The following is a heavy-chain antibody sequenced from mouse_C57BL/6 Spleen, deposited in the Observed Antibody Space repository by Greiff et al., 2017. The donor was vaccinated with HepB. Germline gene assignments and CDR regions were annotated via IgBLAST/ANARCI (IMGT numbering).Heavy chain of an antibody. CDR3: ARYGTTVPFAY. CDR2: IYPGSGST. CDR1: GYTFTSYW. J-gene: IGHJ3*01. D-gene: IGHD1-1*01. V-gene: IGHV1-55*01. Sequence: QVHVKQSGAELVKPGASVKMSCKASGYTFTSYWITWVKQRPGQGLEWIGDIYPGSGSTNYNEKFKSKATLTVDTSSSTAYMQLSSLTSEDSAVYYCARYGTTVPFAYWGQGTLVTVSA.